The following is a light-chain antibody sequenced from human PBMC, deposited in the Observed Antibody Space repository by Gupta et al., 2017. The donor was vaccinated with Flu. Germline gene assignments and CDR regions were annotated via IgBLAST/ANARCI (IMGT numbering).Light chain of an antibody. CDR2: DAS. V-gene: IGKV3-11*01. Sequence: EIVLTQSPGTLSLSPGERATLSCRASQSVAGYLAWYQQRPGQAPRLLICDASKRASGIPARFSGIGSGTDFTLTISGRELEDFAVYYCQQRGKWPLTLGQGTRVEIK. CDR1: QSVAGY. CDR3: QQRGKWPLT. J-gene: IGKJ5*01.